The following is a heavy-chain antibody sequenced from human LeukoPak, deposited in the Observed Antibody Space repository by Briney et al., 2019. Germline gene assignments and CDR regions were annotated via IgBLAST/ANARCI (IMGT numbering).Heavy chain of an antibody. J-gene: IGHJ4*02. Sequence: ASVKVSCKASGYTFTNYGISWVRQAPGQGLEWMAWINVYNGKTYYAQNFQGRVTMTTDTSTSTAYMELGNLRSDDTAVYYCARDQGYYYDSTGYVFVSWGQGTLVTVSS. CDR1: GYTFTNYG. CDR3: ARDQGYYYDSTGYVFVS. CDR2: INVYNGKT. D-gene: IGHD3-22*01. V-gene: IGHV1-18*01.